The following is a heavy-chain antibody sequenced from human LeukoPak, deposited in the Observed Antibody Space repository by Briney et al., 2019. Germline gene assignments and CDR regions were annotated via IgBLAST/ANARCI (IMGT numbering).Heavy chain of an antibody. J-gene: IGHJ4*02. Sequence: GGSLRLSCAASGFTFSSYAMSWVRQAPGKGLEWVSAISGSGGSTYYADSVKGRFTISRDNSKNTLYLQMNSLRAEDTAVYYCARNLWFGELLMVYWGQGTLDTVSS. CDR1: GFTFSSYA. CDR3: ARNLWFGELLMVY. D-gene: IGHD3-10*01. CDR2: ISGSGGST. V-gene: IGHV3-23*01.